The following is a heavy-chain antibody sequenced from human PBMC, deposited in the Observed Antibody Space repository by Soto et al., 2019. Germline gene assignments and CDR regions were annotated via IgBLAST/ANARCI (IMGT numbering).Heavy chain of an antibody. CDR2: ISSKSAYI. Sequence: EVQLVESGGGLVKPGESLRLSCVASGFNFNTYTMSWVRQAPGKGLEWVSSISSKSAYIYYADSVDGRFTVSRDNAKTSLYLQMTALRADDRAVYYCARVGSYYSESNESDWGQGTLVNVSS. CDR1: GFNFNTYT. D-gene: IGHD3-10*01. J-gene: IGHJ4*02. CDR3: ARVGSYYSESNESD. V-gene: IGHV3-21*01.